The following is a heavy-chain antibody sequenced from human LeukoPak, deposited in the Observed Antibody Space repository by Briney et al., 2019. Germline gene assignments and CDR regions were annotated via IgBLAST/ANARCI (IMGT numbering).Heavy chain of an antibody. J-gene: IGHJ4*02. D-gene: IGHD3-10*01. CDR3: ARSMVRGVIMAETPFDY. CDR2: VNPSNGAT. CDR1: GYTFTNYY. Sequence: ASVKVSCKASGYTFTNYYIHWVRQAPGQGLEWMGIVNPSNGATSFAQKFQGRVTLTRDTSTSTVYMELRSLRSDDTAVYYCARSMVRGVIMAETPFDYWGQGTLVTVSS. V-gene: IGHV1-46*01.